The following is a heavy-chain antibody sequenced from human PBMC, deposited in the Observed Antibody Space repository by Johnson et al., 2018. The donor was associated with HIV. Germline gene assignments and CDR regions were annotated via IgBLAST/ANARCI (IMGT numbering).Heavy chain of an antibody. CDR1: GFTVISNY. Sequence: QVQLVESGGGLIQPGKSLRLSCAASGFTVISNYMTWVRQIPGKGLEWVAVISYDGSNKYYADSVKGRFTISRDNSKNTLYLQMNSLKTEDTAVYSCTTDLNWNAGAFDTWGQGTMVTVSS. CDR3: TTDLNWNAGAFDT. D-gene: IGHD1-1*01. J-gene: IGHJ3*02. V-gene: IGHV3-30-3*01. CDR2: ISYDGSNK.